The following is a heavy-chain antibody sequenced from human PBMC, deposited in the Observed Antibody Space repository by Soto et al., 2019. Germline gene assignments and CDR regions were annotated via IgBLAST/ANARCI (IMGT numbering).Heavy chain of an antibody. Sequence: QVQLVQSGAEVKKPGSSVKVSCKASGGTFSSYAISWVRQAPGQGLEWMGGIIPIFGTANYAQKFQGRVTITADESTSTAYMELSSLRSDDTSVYYCASGRTPMGGRYWFDPLGQGTLVTVSS. V-gene: IGHV1-69*01. J-gene: IGHJ5*02. D-gene: IGHD3-16*01. CDR3: ASGRTPMGGRYWFDP. CDR1: GGTFSSYA. CDR2: IIPIFGTA.